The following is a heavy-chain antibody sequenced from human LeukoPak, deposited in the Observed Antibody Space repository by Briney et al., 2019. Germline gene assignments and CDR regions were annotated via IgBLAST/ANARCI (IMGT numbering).Heavy chain of an antibody. V-gene: IGHV1-2*04. CDR1: GYTFTGYY. J-gene: IGHJ6*02. CDR2: INPNSGGT. CDR3: ARDLPPGLERNYYYGMDV. D-gene: IGHD1-1*01. Sequence: ASVKVSCKASGYTFTGYYMHWVRQAPGQGLEWMGWINPNSGGTNYAQKFQGWVTMTRDTSISTAYMELSRLRSDDTAVYYCARDLPPGLERNYYYGMDVWGQGTTVTVSS.